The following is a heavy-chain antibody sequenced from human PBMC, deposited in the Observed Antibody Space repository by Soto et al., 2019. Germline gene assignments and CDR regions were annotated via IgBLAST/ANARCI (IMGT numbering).Heavy chain of an antibody. V-gene: IGHV4-31*03. D-gene: IGHD5-12*01. Sequence: QVQLQESGPGLVKPSQTLSLTCTVSNGSISSDGYYWTWIRQHPGKGLEWIGYIYYSGSTHYNASLKSRVSISVDTYKNQFSLKLSSVTAADTAVYYCARYFSGYVDIWGQGTMVTVSS. CDR1: NGSISSDGYY. CDR2: IYYSGST. J-gene: IGHJ3*02. CDR3: ARYFSGYVDI.